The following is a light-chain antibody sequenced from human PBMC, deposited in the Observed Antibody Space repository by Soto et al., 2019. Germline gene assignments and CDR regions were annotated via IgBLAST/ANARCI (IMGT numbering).Light chain of an antibody. J-gene: IGKJ1*01. V-gene: IGKV1-5*01. CDR2: DAS. Sequence: DIQMTQSPCTLSASVGDRVTITCRASQSISSWLAWYQQTPGKAPKLLIYDASSLESGVPSRFSGSGSGTEFTLTISSLQPDDFATYYCQQYNSYSRTFGQGTKVEIK. CDR3: QQYNSYSRT. CDR1: QSISSW.